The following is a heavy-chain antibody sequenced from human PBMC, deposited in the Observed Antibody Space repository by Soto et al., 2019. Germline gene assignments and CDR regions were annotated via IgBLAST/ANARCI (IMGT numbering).Heavy chain of an antibody. CDR2: VSIGGST. J-gene: IGHJ4*02. CDR1: GITFSSYA. CDR3: AKRRGAGGHFDY. D-gene: IGHD2-15*01. V-gene: IGHV3-23*01. Sequence: HPGGSLRLSCAASGITFSSYAMGWVRQGPGKGLEWVAVVSIGGSTHYADSVRGRFTISRDNSKNTLSLQMNSLTAEDTAVYFCAKRRGAGGHFDYWGQGALVTVSS.